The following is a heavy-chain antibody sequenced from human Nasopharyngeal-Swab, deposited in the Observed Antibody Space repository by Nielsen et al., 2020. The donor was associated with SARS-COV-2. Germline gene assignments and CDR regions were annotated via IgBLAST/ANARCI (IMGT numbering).Heavy chain of an antibody. J-gene: IGHJ4*02. CDR1: GFSFSTYW. CDR3: ARDVGGRDNY. Sequence: GESLKISCAASGFSFSTYWMHWVRQSPGKGLLWVSRIDTDGAITNYADSVKGRFTISRDNAKNTLYLQMSSLRADDTAVYYCARDVGGRDNYWGQGALVTVSS. V-gene: IGHV3-74*01. CDR2: IDTDGAIT. D-gene: IGHD2-15*01.